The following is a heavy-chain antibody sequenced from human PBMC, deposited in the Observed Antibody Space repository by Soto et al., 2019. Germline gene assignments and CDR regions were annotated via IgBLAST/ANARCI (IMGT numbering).Heavy chain of an antibody. CDR3: TSHSPEDMIRT. J-gene: IGHJ5*02. Sequence: EVQLVESGGGLVQPGGSVKLSCAASGFTFSGSAMHWVRQASGKGLEWVGRIRNKANSYATAYAASVKGRFTISRDDSKNTAYLQMNSLKTEDTAVYYCTSHSPEDMIRTWGQGTLVTVSS. D-gene: IGHD2-15*01. CDR1: GFTFSGSA. CDR2: IRNKANSYAT. V-gene: IGHV3-73*02.